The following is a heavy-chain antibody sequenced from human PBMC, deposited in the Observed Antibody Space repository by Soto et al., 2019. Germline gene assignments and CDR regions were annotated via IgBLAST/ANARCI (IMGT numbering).Heavy chain of an antibody. CDR1: GFTFSSYG. CDR2: IWYDGSNK. V-gene: IGHV3-33*01. Sequence: GGSLRFSCAASGFTFSSYGMHWVRQAPGKGLEWVAVIWYDGSNKYYADSVKGRFTISRDNSKNTLYLQMNSLRAEDTAVYYCARGGSSSPFGLYYYYMDVWGKGTTVTVSS. CDR3: ARGGSSSPFGLYYYYMDV. J-gene: IGHJ6*03. D-gene: IGHD6-6*01.